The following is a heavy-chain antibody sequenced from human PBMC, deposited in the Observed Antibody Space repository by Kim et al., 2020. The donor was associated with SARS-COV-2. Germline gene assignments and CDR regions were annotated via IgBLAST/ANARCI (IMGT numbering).Heavy chain of an antibody. CDR3: ATFGVMTVRGFDY. Sequence: GGSLRLSCAASGLSVSNNYMGWVRQAPGKGLEWVSRIYTGGRTYYSDSMEARVTISRDNSKNTLYLEMNSLRAVDTAVYYCATFGVMTVRGFDYWGQGTLVTVSS. CDR1: GLSVSNNY. J-gene: IGHJ4*02. D-gene: IGHD3-22*01. V-gene: IGHV3-66*01. CDR2: IYTGGRT.